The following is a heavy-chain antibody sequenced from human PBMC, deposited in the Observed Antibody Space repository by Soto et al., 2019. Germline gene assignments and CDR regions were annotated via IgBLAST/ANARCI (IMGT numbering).Heavy chain of an antibody. V-gene: IGHV1-46*01. CDR2: INSSGGST. J-gene: IGHJ5*02. CDR1: GYTFTSYY. Sequence: ASVKVSCKASGYTFTSYYMHWVRQAPGQGLEWMGIINSSGGSTSYAQKFQGRVTMTRDTSTSTVYMELSSLRSEDTAVYYCARGDIVVVPGPEGWFDPWGQGTLVTVSS. CDR3: ARGDIVVVPGPEGWFDP. D-gene: IGHD2-2*01.